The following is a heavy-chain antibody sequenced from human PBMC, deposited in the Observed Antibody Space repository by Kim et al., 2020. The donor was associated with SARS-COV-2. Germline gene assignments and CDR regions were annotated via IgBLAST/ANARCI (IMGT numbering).Heavy chain of an antibody. CDR2: VYYTGDT. CDR3: ARPSSRFGDYAL. CDR1: GGSISTAFY. Sequence: SETLSLTCTVSGGSISTAFYWGWIRQPPGKGLEWIGSVYYTGDTYYSPSLKGRVTIYVDTSKNQFSLDVNSVTAADTDMYYCARPSSRFGDYALWGQGTLVTVFS. V-gene: IGHV4-39*01. J-gene: IGHJ4*02. D-gene: IGHD3-10*01.